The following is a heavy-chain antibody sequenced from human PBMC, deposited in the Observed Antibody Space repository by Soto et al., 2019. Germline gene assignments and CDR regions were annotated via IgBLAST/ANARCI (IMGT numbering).Heavy chain of an antibody. J-gene: IGHJ4*02. D-gene: IGHD3-16*01. CDR1: GYSFTNYA. V-gene: IGHV1-18*01. Sequence: QVELVQSGPEVKKPGASVKVSCKPSGYSFTNYAIGWVRQAPGQGLEWVGWISPFHGDTNYAQNFQGRITVTTDSSTSTAYMDLGRLRSDDTAVYYCARSDHVDRYFDYWGQGTRITVSS. CDR3: ARSDHVDRYFDY. CDR2: ISPFHGDT.